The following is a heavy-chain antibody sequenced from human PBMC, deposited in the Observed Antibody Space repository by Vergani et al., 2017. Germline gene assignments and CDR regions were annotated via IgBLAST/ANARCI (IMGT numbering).Heavy chain of an antibody. Sequence: QVQLQESGPGLVKPSETLSLTCTVSGGSISSYYWSWIRQPPGKGLEWIGYIYYSGSTNYNPSLKSRVTISVATSKNQFSLKLSSVTAAATAVYSCARGAAYYDSSGWLGYWGQGTLVTVSS. J-gene: IGHJ4*02. CDR1: GGSISSYY. CDR2: IYYSGST. D-gene: IGHD3-22*01. CDR3: ARGAAYYDSSGWLGY. V-gene: IGHV4-59*12.